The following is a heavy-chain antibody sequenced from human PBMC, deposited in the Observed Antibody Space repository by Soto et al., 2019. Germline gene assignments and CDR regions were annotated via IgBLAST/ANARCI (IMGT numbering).Heavy chain of an antibody. Sequence: QVQLVQSGAEVKKPGSSVKVSCKASGGTFSSYAISWVRQAPGQGLEWMGGIIPIFGTANYAQKFQGRVTITADESRSTAYMELSRLRSEDTAVYYCAREGGSGNYRYYAMDVWGQGTTVTVSS. J-gene: IGHJ6*02. V-gene: IGHV1-69*12. CDR1: GGTFSSYA. CDR2: IIPIFGTA. D-gene: IGHD3-10*01. CDR3: AREGGSGNYRYYAMDV.